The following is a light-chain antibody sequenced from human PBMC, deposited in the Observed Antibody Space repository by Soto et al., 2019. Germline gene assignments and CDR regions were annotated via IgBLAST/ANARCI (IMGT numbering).Light chain of an antibody. CDR2: EVS. CDR1: SSDVGGYNY. J-gene: IGLJ1*01. CDR3: SSYTSSSTYV. Sequence: QSGLSQPASVCGSHGQSITISFTGTSSDVGGYNYVSWYQQHPGKAPKLMIYEVSNRPSGVSNRFSGSKSGNTASLTISGLQAEDEADYYCSSYTSSSTYVFGTGTKVTVL. V-gene: IGLV2-14*01.